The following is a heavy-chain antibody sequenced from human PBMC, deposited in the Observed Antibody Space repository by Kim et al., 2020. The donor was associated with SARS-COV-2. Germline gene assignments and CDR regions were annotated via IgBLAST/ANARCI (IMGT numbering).Heavy chain of an antibody. V-gene: IGHV3-48*02. CDR1: GFTFSSYS. CDR3: ARDALLTLLYSGSYPTGFDAFDI. J-gene: IGHJ3*02. Sequence: GGSLRLSCAASGFTFSSYSMNWVRQAPGKGLEWVSYISSSSSTIYYADSVKGRFTISRDNAKNSLYLQMNSLRDEDTAVYYCARDALLTLLYSGSYPTGFDAFDIWGQGTMVTVSS. CDR2: ISSSSSTI. D-gene: IGHD1-26*01.